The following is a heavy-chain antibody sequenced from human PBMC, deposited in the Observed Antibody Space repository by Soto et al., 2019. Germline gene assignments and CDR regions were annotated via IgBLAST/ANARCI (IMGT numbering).Heavy chain of an antibody. CDR2: IYYSGST. Sequence: PSETLSLTCTVSGGSISSYYWSWIRQPPGKGLEWIGYIYYSGSTNYNPSLKSRVTISVDTSKNQFSLKLSSVTAADTAVYYCARQVVAVAGTGEWFDPWGQGTLVTVSS. CDR3: ARQVVAVAGTGEWFDP. CDR1: GGSISSYY. D-gene: IGHD6-19*01. J-gene: IGHJ5*02. V-gene: IGHV4-59*08.